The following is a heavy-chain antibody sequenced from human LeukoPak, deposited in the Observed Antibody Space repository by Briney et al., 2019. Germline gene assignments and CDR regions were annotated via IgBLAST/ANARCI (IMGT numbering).Heavy chain of an antibody. J-gene: IGHJ3*02. D-gene: IGHD4-17*01. CDR3: ARKTTTGPTKAAFDI. CDR2: IYYSGST. Sequence: SETLSLTCTVSGGSVNSGSYYWNWIRQPPGKGLEWIGYIYYSGSTNYNPSLKSRVTISVDTSKNQFSLKLSSVTAADTAVYYCARKTTTGPTKAAFDIWGQGTMVTVSS. CDR1: GGSVNSGSYY. V-gene: IGHV4-61*01.